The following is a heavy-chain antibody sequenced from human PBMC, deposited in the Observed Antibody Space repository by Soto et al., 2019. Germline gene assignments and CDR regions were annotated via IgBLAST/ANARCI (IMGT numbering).Heavy chain of an antibody. CDR1: GYTLTELS. D-gene: IGHD3-22*01. Sequence: VSVKVSCKVSGYTLTELSMHWVRQAPGKGLEWMGGFDPEDGETIYAQKFQGRVTMTEDTSTDTAYMELSSLRSEDTAVYYCATDQYDSSGYYAFDIWGQGTMVTVSS. J-gene: IGHJ3*02. CDR2: FDPEDGET. CDR3: ATDQYDSSGYYAFDI. V-gene: IGHV1-24*01.